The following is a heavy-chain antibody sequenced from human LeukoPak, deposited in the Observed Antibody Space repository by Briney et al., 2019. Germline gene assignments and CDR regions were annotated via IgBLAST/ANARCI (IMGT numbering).Heavy chain of an antibody. J-gene: IGHJ6*03. CDR1: GFTFSSYW. CDR3: ARASIAAYYYYYMDV. CDR2: IKQDGSEK. V-gene: IGHV3-7*01. D-gene: IGHD6-6*01. Sequence: GGSLRLSCAASGFTFSSYWMSWVRQAPGKGLEWVANIKQDGSEKYYVDSVKGRFTISRDNAKNPLYLQMNSLRAEDTAVYYCARASIAAYYYYYMDVWGKGTTVTVSS.